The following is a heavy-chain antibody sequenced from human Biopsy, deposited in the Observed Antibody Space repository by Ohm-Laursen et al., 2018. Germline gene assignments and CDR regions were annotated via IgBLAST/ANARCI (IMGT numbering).Heavy chain of an antibody. D-gene: IGHD2-15*01. V-gene: IGHV4-61*01. CDR2: MYKRGGT. J-gene: IGHJ3*01. CDR1: AASVSGGTFY. CDR3: ARVEDCSGDNCPRLAFDL. Sequence: SETLSLTCTVSAASVSGGTFYLSLVRPPPREGLEWVGYMYKRGGTNYSPSLKSRVTILLDTSKNQFSLKLSSVTVADTAVYYCARVEDCSGDNCPRLAFDLWGQGTTVIVSS.